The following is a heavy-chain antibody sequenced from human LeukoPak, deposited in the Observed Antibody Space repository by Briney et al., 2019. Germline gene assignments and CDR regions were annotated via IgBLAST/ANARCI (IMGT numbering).Heavy chain of an antibody. J-gene: IGHJ4*02. CDR2: ISYDGSNK. Sequence: GGSLRLPCAASGFTFSSYAMHWVRQAPGKGLEWVAVISYDGSNKYYADSVKGRFTISRDNSKNTLYLQMNSLRAEDTAVYYCARDSGYCSGGSCYFGYFDYWGQGTLVTVSS. CDR3: ARDSGYCSGGSCYFGYFDY. CDR1: GFTFSSYA. D-gene: IGHD2-15*01. V-gene: IGHV3-30-3*01.